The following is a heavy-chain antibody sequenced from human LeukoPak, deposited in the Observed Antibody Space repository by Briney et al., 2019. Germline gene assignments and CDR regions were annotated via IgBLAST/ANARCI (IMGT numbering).Heavy chain of an antibody. Sequence: PSETLSLTCTVSGCSISSGSYYWSWIRQPPGKGLEWIGYIYYSGSTIYNPSLKSRVTISLDTSKNQFSLKLSSVTAADTAVYYCASGSYSFYYFDYWGQGTLVTVSS. CDR3: ASGSYSFYYFDY. D-gene: IGHD1-26*01. CDR1: GCSISSGSYY. CDR2: IYYSGST. V-gene: IGHV4-61*01. J-gene: IGHJ4*02.